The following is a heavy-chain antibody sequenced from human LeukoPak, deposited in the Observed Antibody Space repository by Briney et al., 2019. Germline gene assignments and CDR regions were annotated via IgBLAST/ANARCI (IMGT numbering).Heavy chain of an antibody. J-gene: IGHJ4*02. CDR1: GYTFTSCD. D-gene: IGHD6-19*01. CDR3: ARGSSGRRDN. V-gene: IGHV1-8*01. CDR2: MNPNSGNT. Sequence: ASVKVSCTASGYTFTSCDINWVRQATGQGLEWMGWMNPNSGNTGYGQSFQGRITMTRDISIGTAYMELSNLTSEDTAIYYCARGSSGRRDNWGQGTLVTVSA.